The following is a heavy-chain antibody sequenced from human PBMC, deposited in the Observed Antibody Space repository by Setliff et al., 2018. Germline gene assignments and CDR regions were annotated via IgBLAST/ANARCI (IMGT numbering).Heavy chain of an antibody. CDR1: GGSISSYS. CDR3: ARGPPGYYYYMNV. Sequence: KLSETLSLTCNVSGGSISSYSWSWIRQAPGKGLEWIGYLYYSGNTNYNPSLKSRVTISGDSSQNYFSLKLTSVTEADTAVYYCARGPPGYYYYMNVWGQGTTVTVSS. CDR2: LYYSGNT. J-gene: IGHJ6*03. V-gene: IGHV4-59*01.